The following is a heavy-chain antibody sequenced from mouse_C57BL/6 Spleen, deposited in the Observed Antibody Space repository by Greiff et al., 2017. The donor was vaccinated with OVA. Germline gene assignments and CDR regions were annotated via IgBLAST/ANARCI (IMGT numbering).Heavy chain of an antibody. D-gene: IGHD3-2*02. Sequence: QVQLQQSGAELARPGASVKLSCKASGYTFTSYGISWVKQRTGQGLEWIGEIYPRSGNTYYNEKFKGKATLTADKSSSTAYMELRSLTSEDAAVYFCARWTAQATYFDYWGQGTTLTVSS. CDR3: ARWTAQATYFDY. CDR2: IYPRSGNT. V-gene: IGHV1-81*01. CDR1: GYTFTSYG. J-gene: IGHJ2*01.